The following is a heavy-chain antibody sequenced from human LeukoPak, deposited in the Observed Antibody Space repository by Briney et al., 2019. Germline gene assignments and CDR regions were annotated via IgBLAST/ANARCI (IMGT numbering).Heavy chain of an antibody. V-gene: IGHV4-34*01. CDR2: INHSGRT. D-gene: IGHD1-26*01. CDR3: AREWDSGWGGTYFDN. CDR1: GGSFSDYF. Sequence: SETLSLTCAVYGGSFSDYFWGWIRQPPGKGLEWIGEINHSGRTYYNPSLKSRVTISVDTSKNQFSLNLSSVTAADTAVYYCAREWDSGWGGTYFDNWGQGTLVTVSS. J-gene: IGHJ4*02.